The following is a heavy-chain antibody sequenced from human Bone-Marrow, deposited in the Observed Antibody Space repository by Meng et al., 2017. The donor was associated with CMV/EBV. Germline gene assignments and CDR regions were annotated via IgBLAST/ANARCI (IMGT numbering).Heavy chain of an antibody. Sequence: SGRYYWIWIRPQPVKGLEWIGYIYYSGSTHYNPSLKSRVTISVDTSKTQFSLKLSSVTAADTAVYYCARANFYGSGSYYKEVWFDPWGQGTLVTVSS. CDR2: IYYSGST. V-gene: IGHV4-31*02. CDR1: SGRYY. CDR3: ARANFYGSGSYYKEVWFDP. J-gene: IGHJ5*02. D-gene: IGHD3-10*01.